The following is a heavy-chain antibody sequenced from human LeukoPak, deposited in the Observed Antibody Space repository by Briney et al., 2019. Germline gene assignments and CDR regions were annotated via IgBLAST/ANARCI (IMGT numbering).Heavy chain of an antibody. D-gene: IGHD3-22*01. CDR3: ARGMNYYDISTFDY. V-gene: IGHV3-33*01. Sequence: PGGSLRLSCAASGFTFSSYGMHWVRQAPGKGLEWVAVIWYDGSNKYYADSVKGRFTISRDNSKNTLYLQMNSLRAEDTAVYYCARGMNYYDISTFDYWGQGTLVTVSS. J-gene: IGHJ4*02. CDR2: IWYDGSNK. CDR1: GFTFSSYG.